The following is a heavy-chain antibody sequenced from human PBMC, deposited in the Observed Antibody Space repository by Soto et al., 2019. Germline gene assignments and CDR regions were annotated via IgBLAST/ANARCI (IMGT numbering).Heavy chain of an antibody. CDR3: ARDPEPINDFDY. CDR2: INSGGVTK. CDR1: GFTFSHYG. V-gene: IGHV3-48*03. J-gene: IGHJ4*02. Sequence: EVQLVESGGGLVQPGGSLRLSCAASGFTFSHYGMNWARQAPGRGLDWVTHINSGGVTKSYSDSVKGRFTISRDDAKNTLHQQINSLRAADTAIYYCARDPEPINDFDYWGQGTLVTVSS.